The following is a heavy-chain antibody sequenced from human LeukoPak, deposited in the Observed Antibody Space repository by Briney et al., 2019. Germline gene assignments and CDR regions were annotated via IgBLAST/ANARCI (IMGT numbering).Heavy chain of an antibody. D-gene: IGHD3-10*01. Sequence: ASVKLSCKTSGYSFTIYGIGWVRQAPGQGLEWMGWINTYNDNTNYAQKFQGRVTMTTDTSTGAGYMDLRSLRSDDTAVYYCARVGIPSSGSYYGGWSYGLEVWGQGTTVTVSS. J-gene: IGHJ6*02. CDR3: ARVGIPSSGSYYGGWSYGLEV. CDR1: GYSFTIYG. CDR2: INTYNDNT. V-gene: IGHV1-18*01.